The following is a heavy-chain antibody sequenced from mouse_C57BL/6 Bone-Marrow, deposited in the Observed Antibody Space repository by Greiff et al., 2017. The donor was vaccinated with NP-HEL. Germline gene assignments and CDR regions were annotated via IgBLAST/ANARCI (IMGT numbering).Heavy chain of an antibody. Sequence: VQLKESVAELVRPGASVKLSCTASGFNIKNTYMHWVKQRPEQGLEWIGRIDPANGNTKYAQNFQGKATITADTSSNTAYLQLSSLTSEDTAIYYCAKNWGGYFWFAYWGQGTLVTVSA. D-gene: IGHD2-3*01. CDR2: IDPANGNT. CDR3: AKNWGGYFWFAY. V-gene: IGHV14-3*01. J-gene: IGHJ3*01. CDR1: GFNIKNTY.